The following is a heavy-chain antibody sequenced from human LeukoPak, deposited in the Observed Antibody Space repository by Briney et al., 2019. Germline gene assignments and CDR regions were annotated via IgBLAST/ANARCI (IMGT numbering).Heavy chain of an antibody. J-gene: IGHJ5*02. CDR3: ARDLGGSA. V-gene: IGHV3-21*01. D-gene: IGHD3-16*01. Sequence: GGSLILSCAASGFTFSSYSMNWVRQAPGEGLEWVSSISSSSSYIYYADTVKGRFTISRDNAKNSLCLQMNRLRAEDTAVYYCARDLGGSAWGQGTLVTVSS. CDR1: GFTFSSYS. CDR2: ISSSSSYI.